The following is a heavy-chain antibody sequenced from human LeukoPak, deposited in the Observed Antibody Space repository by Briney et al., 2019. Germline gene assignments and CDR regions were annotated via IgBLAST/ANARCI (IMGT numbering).Heavy chain of an antibody. CDR3: AKGGHIAVAYFDY. D-gene: IGHD6-19*01. Sequence: QPGRSLRLSCAASGFTFSSYGMHWVRQAPGKGLEWVAVISYDGSNKYYADSVKGRFTISRDNSKNTLYLQMNSLRAEDTAVYYCAKGGHIAVAYFDYWGQGTLVTVSS. CDR2: ISYDGSNK. CDR1: GFTFSSYG. J-gene: IGHJ4*02. V-gene: IGHV3-30*18.